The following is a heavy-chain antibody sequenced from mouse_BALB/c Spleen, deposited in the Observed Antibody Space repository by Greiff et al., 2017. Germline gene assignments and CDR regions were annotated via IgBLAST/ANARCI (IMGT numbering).Heavy chain of an antibody. Sequence: DVKLVESGGGLVKPGGSLKLSCAASGFTFSSYAMSWVRQTPEKRLEWVASISSGGSTYYPDSVKGRFTISRDNARNILYLQMSSLRSEDTAMYYCARAEYGNLYYAMDYWGQGTSVTVSS. J-gene: IGHJ4*01. CDR1: GFTFSSYA. CDR3: ARAEYGNLYYAMDY. D-gene: IGHD2-10*02. V-gene: IGHV5-6-5*01. CDR2: ISSGGST.